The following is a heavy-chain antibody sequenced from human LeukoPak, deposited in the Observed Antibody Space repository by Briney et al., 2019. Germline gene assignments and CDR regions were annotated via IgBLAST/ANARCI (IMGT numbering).Heavy chain of an antibody. CDR1: GYSFTSYW. CDR2: IYPGDSDT. Sequence: KIGESLKISCKGSGYSFTSYWIGWVRQMPGKGLEWMGIIYPGDSDTRYSPSFQGQVTISADKSISTAYLQWSSLKASDTVMYYCARLARDYYGSGSYYPGAPNWFDPWGQGTLVTVSS. V-gene: IGHV5-51*01. D-gene: IGHD3-10*01. J-gene: IGHJ5*02. CDR3: ARLARDYYGSGSYYPGAPNWFDP.